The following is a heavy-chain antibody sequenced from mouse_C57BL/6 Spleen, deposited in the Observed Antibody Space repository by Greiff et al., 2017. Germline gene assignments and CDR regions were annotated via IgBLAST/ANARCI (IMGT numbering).Heavy chain of an antibody. J-gene: IGHJ2*01. Sequence: QVHVKQPGAELVRPGSSVKLSCKASGYTFTSYWMDWVKQRPGQGLEWIGNIYPSDSETHYNQKFKDKATLTVDKSSSTAYMQLSSLTSEDSAVYYCARRYGYYFDYWGQGTTLTVSS. CDR2: IYPSDSET. V-gene: IGHV1-61*01. CDR3: ARRYGYYFDY. D-gene: IGHD1-2*01. CDR1: GYTFTSYW.